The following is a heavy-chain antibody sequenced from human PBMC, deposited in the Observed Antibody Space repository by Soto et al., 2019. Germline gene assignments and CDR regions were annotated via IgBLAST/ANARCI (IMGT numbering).Heavy chain of an antibody. J-gene: IGHJ5*02. CDR1: GGTFSSYA. V-gene: IGHV1-69*13. CDR2: IIPIFSTP. CDR3: ARPIQYYFDTSAQSAWFDP. D-gene: IGHD3-22*01. Sequence: SVKVSCKASGGTFSSYAISWVRQAPGQGLEWMGGIIPIFSTPNYAQKFQGRVTITADESTSTAYMELSSLRSEDTAVYYCARPIQYYFDTSAQSAWFDPWGQGTLVTVSS.